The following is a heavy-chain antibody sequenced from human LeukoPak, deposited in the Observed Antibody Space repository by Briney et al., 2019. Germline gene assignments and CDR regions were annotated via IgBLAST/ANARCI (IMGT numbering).Heavy chain of an antibody. V-gene: IGHV6-1*01. D-gene: IGHD3-22*01. CDR3: ARDMYYYDSSGYYYYYYGMDV. CDR2: TYYRSKWYN. Sequence: SQTLSLTCAISGDSVSSNSAAWNWIRQSPSRGLEWLGRTYYRSKWYNDYAVSVESRITINPDTSKNQFSLQLNSVTPEDTAVYYCARDMYYYDSSGYYYYYYGMDVWGQGTTVTVSS. CDR1: GDSVSSNSAA. J-gene: IGHJ6*02.